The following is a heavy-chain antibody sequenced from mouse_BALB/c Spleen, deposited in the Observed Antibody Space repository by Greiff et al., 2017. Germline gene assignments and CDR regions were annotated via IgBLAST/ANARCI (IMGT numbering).Heavy chain of an antibody. J-gene: IGHJ1*01. CDR3: ARRYDGRYFDV. V-gene: IGHV1S135*01. CDR2: IDPYNGGT. CDR1: GYSFTDYN. D-gene: IGHD2-3*01. Sequence: VQLHQSGPELVKPGASVKVSCKASGYSFTDYNMYWVKQNHGKSLEWIRYIDPYNGGTSYTKKFKGKDTLTVDMSSITAFMHINSLTSEDSAVYYCARRYDGRYFDVWGEGTTVTVSS.